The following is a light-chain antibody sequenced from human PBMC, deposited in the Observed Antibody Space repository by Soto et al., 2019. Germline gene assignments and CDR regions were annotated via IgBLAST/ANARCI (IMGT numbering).Light chain of an antibody. Sequence: AIRMTQSPSSLSASTGDRVTITCRASQGISSYLAWYLQKPGKAPKLLIYGASTLQSGVPSRFSGSGSGTEFTLTVSSLQPEDFATYYCQQLNAYPHSFGGGTKVDNK. CDR1: QGISSY. V-gene: IGKV1-8*01. J-gene: IGKJ4*01. CDR2: GAS. CDR3: QQLNAYPHS.